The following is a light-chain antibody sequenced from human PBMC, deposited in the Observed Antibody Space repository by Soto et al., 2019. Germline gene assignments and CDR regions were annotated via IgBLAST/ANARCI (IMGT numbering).Light chain of an antibody. V-gene: IGLV1-44*01. Sequence: QSVLTQPPSTSGTPGQRVTISCSGSSSNIGSNTVSWCQQLPGTAPKSLSYNNNQRPSGVPDRFSGSKSGTSASLAISGLQSEDEADYYCAAWDDSLIGYVFGTGTKVTVL. CDR1: SSNIGSNT. CDR2: NNN. J-gene: IGLJ1*01. CDR3: AAWDDSLIGYV.